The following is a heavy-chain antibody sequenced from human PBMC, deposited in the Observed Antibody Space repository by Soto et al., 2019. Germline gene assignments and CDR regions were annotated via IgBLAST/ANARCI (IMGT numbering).Heavy chain of an antibody. D-gene: IGHD6-19*01. CDR1: GGSFSGYY. V-gene: IGHV4-34*01. Sequence: SETLSLTCAVYGGSFSGYYWSWIRQPPGKGLEWIGEINHSGSTNYNPSLKSRVTISVDTSKNQFSLKLSSVTAADTAVYYCARGRRPGIAVVGLGKFDYWGQGTLVTVSS. CDR3: ARGRRPGIAVVGLGKFDY. J-gene: IGHJ4*02. CDR2: INHSGST.